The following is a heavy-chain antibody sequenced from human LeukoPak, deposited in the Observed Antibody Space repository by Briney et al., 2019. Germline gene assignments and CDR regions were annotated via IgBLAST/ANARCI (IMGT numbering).Heavy chain of an antibody. D-gene: IGHD3-10*01. J-gene: IGHJ4*02. V-gene: IGHV1-2*02. CDR3: ARAEPRSGSYNRLPIDY. CDR2: INPNSGGT. Sequence: ASVKVSCKASGYTFTGYYMHWVRQAPGQGLEWMGWINPNSGGTNYAQKFQGRVTMTRDTSISTAYMELSRLRSDDTAVYYCARAEPRSGSYNRLPIDYWGQGTLVTVSS. CDR1: GYTFTGYY.